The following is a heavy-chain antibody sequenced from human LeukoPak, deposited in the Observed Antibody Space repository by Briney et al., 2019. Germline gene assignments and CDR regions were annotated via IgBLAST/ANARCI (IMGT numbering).Heavy chain of an antibody. Sequence: SETLSLTCTVSGGSISSYYWSWIRQPPGKGLEWIGYIYYSGSTNYNPSLKSRVTISVDTSKNQFSLKLSSVTAADTAVYYCARHGIGRDGYSYYFDYWGQGTQVTVSS. D-gene: IGHD5-24*01. J-gene: IGHJ4*02. CDR2: IYYSGST. CDR1: GGSISSYY. V-gene: IGHV4-59*08. CDR3: ARHGIGRDGYSYYFDY.